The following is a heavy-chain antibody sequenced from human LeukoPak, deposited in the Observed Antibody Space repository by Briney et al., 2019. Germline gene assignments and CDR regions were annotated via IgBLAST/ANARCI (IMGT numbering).Heavy chain of an antibody. J-gene: IGHJ4*02. D-gene: IGHD3-10*01. Sequence: PSETLSLTCAVYGGSFSGYYWSWIRQPPGKGLEWIGEINPSGRTNYNPSLKSRVTISVDTSKNQFSLKLSSVTAADTAVYYCARVRTRLLWFGEQRGYFDYWGQGTLVTVSS. CDR3: ARVRTRLLWFGEQRGYFDY. CDR1: GGSFSGYY. V-gene: IGHV4-34*01. CDR2: INPSGRT.